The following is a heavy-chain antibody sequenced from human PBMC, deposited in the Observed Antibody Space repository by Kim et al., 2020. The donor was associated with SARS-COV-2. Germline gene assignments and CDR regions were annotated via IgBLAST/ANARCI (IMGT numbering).Heavy chain of an antibody. CDR3: ASPLQSELLRFKYYYGMDV. CDR1: GYTFTSYA. Sequence: ASVKVSCKASGYTFTSYAMNWVRQAPGQGLEWMGWINTNTGNPTYAQGFTGRFLFSLDTSVSTAYLQISSLKAEDTAVYYCASPLQSELLRFKYYYGMDVWGQGTTVTVSS. D-gene: IGHD5-12*01. J-gene: IGHJ6*02. CDR2: INTNTGNP. V-gene: IGHV7-4-1*02.